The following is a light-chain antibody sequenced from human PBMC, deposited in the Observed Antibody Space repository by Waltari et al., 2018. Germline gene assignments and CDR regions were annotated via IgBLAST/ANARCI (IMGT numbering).Light chain of an antibody. CDR2: DTS. V-gene: IGLV7-46*01. CDR1: TGPVTSGHY. J-gene: IGLJ2*01. Sequence: QAVVTQEPSLTVSPGGTVTLTCGSSTGPVTSGHYPSWFHQKPGQAPRTLIYDTSNKHSWTPARFSGSLRGGKASLTLSGAQAEDEAEYYCMLSYSSGRPVFGGGTKLTVL. CDR3: MLSYSSGRPV.